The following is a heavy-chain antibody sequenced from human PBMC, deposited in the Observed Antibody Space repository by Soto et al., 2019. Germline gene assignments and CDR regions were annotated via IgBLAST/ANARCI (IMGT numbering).Heavy chain of an antibody. CDR2: INPSGGST. CDR1: GYTFTSYY. J-gene: IGHJ1*01. Sequence: GASVKVSCKASGYTFTSYYMHWVRQAPGQGLEWMGIINPSGGSTSYAQKFQGRVTMTRDTSTSTVYMELSSLRSEDTAVYYCARDKRIDYYDSSGTPGYFQHWGQGTLVTVSS. CDR3: ARDKRIDYYDSSGTPGYFQH. V-gene: IGHV1-46*01. D-gene: IGHD3-22*01.